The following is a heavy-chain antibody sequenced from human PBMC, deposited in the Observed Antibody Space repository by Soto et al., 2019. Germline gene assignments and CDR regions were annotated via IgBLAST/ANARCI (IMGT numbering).Heavy chain of an antibody. Sequence: QVQLVQSGAEVKKPGSSVKVSCKASGGTFSSYAISWVRQAPGQGLEWMGGIIPIFGTANYAQKFQGRVTITADKSTSTAYMELSSLRSEDTAVYYCAKRRLRSHLLTDYFDYWGQGTLVTVSS. D-gene: IGHD4-17*01. CDR1: GGTFSSYA. V-gene: IGHV1-69*06. CDR2: IIPIFGTA. CDR3: AKRRLRSHLLTDYFDY. J-gene: IGHJ4*02.